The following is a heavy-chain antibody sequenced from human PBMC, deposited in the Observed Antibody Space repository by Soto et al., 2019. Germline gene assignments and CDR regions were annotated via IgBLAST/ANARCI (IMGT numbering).Heavy chain of an antibody. Sequence: EVQLLESGGGLVQPGGSLRLSCAASGFTFSSYAMSWVRQAPGKGLEWVSAISGSGGSTYYADSVKGRFTISRNNSKNTLYLQMNSLRAEDTAVYYCARVVVTVNWFDPWGQGTLVTVSS. V-gene: IGHV3-23*01. CDR2: ISGSGGST. CDR3: ARVVVTVNWFDP. J-gene: IGHJ5*02. D-gene: IGHD2-21*02. CDR1: GFTFSSYA.